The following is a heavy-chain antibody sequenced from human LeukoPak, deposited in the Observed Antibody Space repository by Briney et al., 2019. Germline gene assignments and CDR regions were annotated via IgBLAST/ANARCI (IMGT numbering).Heavy chain of an antibody. CDR3: ARGPRDIVLMVYARRFFDY. D-gene: IGHD2-8*01. V-gene: IGHV4-34*01. CDR2: INHSGST. CDR1: GGSFSGYY. J-gene: IGHJ4*02. Sequence: PSETLSLTCAVYGGSFSGYYWSWIRQPPGKGLEWIGKINHSGSTNYNPSLKSRVTISVDTSKNQFSLKLSSVTAADTAVYYCARGPRDIVLMVYARRFFDYWGQGTLVTVSS.